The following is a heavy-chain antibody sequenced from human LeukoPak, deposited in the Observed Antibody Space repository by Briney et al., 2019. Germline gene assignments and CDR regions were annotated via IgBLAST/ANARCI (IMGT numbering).Heavy chain of an antibody. J-gene: IGHJ5*02. Sequence: SETLSLTCSVSDGSMNSNTYYWGWIRQPPGKGLEWIGSIYYSGSTYFNPSLKSRVAISIDTSRNDFSLKLKSVTAADTAVYYCASAYCDTAICFTGSFDPWGQGTLVTVSS. V-gene: IGHV4-39*02. CDR2: IYYSGST. CDR3: ASAYCDTAICFTGSFDP. CDR1: DGSMNSNTYY. D-gene: IGHD2-21*01.